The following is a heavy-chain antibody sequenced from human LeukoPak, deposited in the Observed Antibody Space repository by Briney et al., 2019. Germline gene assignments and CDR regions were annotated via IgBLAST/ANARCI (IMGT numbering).Heavy chain of an antibody. Sequence: GGSLRLSCAASGFTFSSYWMSWVRQAPGKGLEWVSYISSSGSTIYYADSVKGRFTISRDNAKNSLYLQMNSLRAEDTAVYYCARDLDWNDVLDYWGQGTLVTVSS. D-gene: IGHD1-1*01. CDR1: GFTFSSYW. V-gene: IGHV3-48*04. CDR3: ARDLDWNDVLDY. J-gene: IGHJ4*02. CDR2: ISSSGSTI.